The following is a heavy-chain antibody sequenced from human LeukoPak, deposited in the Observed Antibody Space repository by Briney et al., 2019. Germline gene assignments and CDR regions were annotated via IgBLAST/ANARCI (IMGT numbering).Heavy chain of an antibody. D-gene: IGHD4-17*01. CDR2: INTSSGST. Sequence: ASVKVSCKASGYTFTSYYMHWVRQAPGQGLEWMGIINTSSGSTSYAQTFQGRVTMTRDTSTTTVDMELSSLRFEDTAVYYCARGGRVTTAPIDYWGQGPLVTVFS. V-gene: IGHV1-46*01. CDR1: GYTFTSYY. CDR3: ARGGRVTTAPIDY. J-gene: IGHJ4*02.